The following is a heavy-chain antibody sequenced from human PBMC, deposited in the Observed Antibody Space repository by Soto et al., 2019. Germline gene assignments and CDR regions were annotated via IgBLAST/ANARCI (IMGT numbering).Heavy chain of an antibody. D-gene: IGHD6-13*01. J-gene: IGHJ4*02. V-gene: IGHV1-18*01. CDR2: ISAYNGNT. Sequence: GASVKVSCKASGYTFTSYGISWVRQAPGQRLEWMGWISAYNGNTNYAQKLQGRVTMTTDTSTSTAYMELRSLRSDDTAVYYCARDFGSDRSSWSFDYWGQGTLVTVSS. CDR1: GYTFTSYG. CDR3: ARDFGSDRSSWSFDY.